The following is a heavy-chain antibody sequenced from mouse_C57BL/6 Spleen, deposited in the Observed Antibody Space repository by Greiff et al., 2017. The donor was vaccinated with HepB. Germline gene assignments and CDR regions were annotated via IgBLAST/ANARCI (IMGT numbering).Heavy chain of an antibody. CDR1: GFTFSSYA. CDR3: ARDRGYYGSREYYFDY. Sequence: EVKLVESGGGLVKPGGSLKLSCAASGFTFSSYAMSWVRQTPEKRLEWVATISDGGSYTYYPDNVKGRFTISRDNAKNNLYLQMSHLKSEDTAMYYCARDRGYYGSREYYFDYWGQGTTLTVSS. V-gene: IGHV5-4*01. J-gene: IGHJ2*01. D-gene: IGHD1-1*01. CDR2: ISDGGSYT.